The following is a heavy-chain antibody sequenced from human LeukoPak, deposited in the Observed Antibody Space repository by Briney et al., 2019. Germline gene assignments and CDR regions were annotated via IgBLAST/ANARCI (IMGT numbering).Heavy chain of an antibody. D-gene: IGHD5-18*01. V-gene: IGHV1-69*13. Sequence: SVKVSCKASGGTFSSYAISWVRQAPGQGLEWMGGIIPIFGTANYAQKFQGRVTITADESTSTAYMELSSLRSEDTAVYYCARGNTAMVTVFDYWGQGTLVTVSS. CDR2: IIPIFGTA. CDR1: GGTFSSYA. CDR3: ARGNTAMVTVFDY. J-gene: IGHJ4*02.